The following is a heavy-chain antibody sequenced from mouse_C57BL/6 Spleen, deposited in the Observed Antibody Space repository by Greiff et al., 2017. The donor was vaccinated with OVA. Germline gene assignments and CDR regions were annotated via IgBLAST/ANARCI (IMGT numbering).Heavy chain of an antibody. D-gene: IGHD2-4*01. CDR1: GFTFSDAW. CDR3: TRRRYYDYDWFAY. V-gene: IGHV6-6*01. CDR2: IRNKANNHAT. Sequence: EVKLMESGGGLVQPGGSMKLSCAASGFTFSDAWMDWVRQSPEKGLEWVAEIRNKANNHATYYAESVKGRFTISRDDSKSSVYLQMNSLRAEDTGIYYCTRRRYYDYDWFAYWGQGTLVTVSA. J-gene: IGHJ3*01.